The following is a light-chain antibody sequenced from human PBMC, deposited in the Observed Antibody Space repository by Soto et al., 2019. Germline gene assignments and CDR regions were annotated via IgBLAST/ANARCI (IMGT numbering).Light chain of an antibody. CDR3: QQRSNWPPLT. V-gene: IGKV3-11*01. CDR1: QSVSSY. J-gene: IGKJ4*01. Sequence: DIVLTQSPATLSLSPGERATLSCKASQSVSSYLAWYQQKPGQAPRLLIYGASNRATGIPARFSGSGSGTDYTLTISSLEPEDFAVYYCQQRSNWPPLTFGGGTKVDIK. CDR2: GAS.